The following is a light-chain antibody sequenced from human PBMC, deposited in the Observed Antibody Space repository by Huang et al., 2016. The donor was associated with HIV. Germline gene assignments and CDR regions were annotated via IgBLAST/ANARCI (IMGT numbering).Light chain of an antibody. CDR1: QSVSSN. CDR3: QQYNNWPAYT. J-gene: IGKJ2*01. CDR2: GAS. Sequence: EIVMTQSPATLSVSPGERATLSCRASQSVSSNLAWYQQKPGQAPRLLIYGASTRATGIPARFSDSGSGTEFTLTINSLQSEDFAVYYCQQYNNWPAYTFGQGTKLEIK. V-gene: IGKV3-15*01.